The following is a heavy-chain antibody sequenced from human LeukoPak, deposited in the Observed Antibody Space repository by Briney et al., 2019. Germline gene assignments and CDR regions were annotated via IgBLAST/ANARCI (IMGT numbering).Heavy chain of an antibody. CDR3: ARDHRGSWERGPNPLN. CDR2: ISYDGSNK. J-gene: IGHJ4*02. CDR1: GFTFSSYA. V-gene: IGHV3-30-3*01. Sequence: GGSLRLSCAASGFTFSSYAMHWVRQAPGKGLEWVAVISYDGSNKYYADSVKGRFTISRDNSKNTLYLQMNSLRAEDTAVYYCARDHRGSWERGPNPLNWGQGTLVTVSS. D-gene: IGHD1-1*01.